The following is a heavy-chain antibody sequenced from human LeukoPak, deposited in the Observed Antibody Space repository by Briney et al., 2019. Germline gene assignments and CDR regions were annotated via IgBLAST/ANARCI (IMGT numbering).Heavy chain of an antibody. J-gene: IGHJ5*02. V-gene: IGHV1-69*04. CDR2: IIPILGIT. Sequence: FSVNVSCKASGGTFSSYAISWVRQAPGRGLEWMGRIIPILGITDYAQKFQGRVTITADKSTSTAYMELSSLRSEDTAVYYCARDGSARSERWFDPWGQGTRVTVSS. CDR1: GGTFSSYA. D-gene: IGHD5-18*01. CDR3: ARDGSARSERWFDP.